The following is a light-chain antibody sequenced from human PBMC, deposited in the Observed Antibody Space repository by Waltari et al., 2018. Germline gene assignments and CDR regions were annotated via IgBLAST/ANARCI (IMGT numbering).Light chain of an antibody. CDR1: QDIGHY. CDR2: ATS. J-gene: IGKJ1*01. V-gene: IGKV3-20*01. CDR3: QNHERLPAT. Sequence: IVLTQSPGTLSLSPGGRATLYCRASQDIGHYLAWYQQKPGQAPRLLIHATSTRAAGIPDRFSGSGSGADFSLTITRLEPEDFAVYYCQNHERLPATFGQGTRVEIK.